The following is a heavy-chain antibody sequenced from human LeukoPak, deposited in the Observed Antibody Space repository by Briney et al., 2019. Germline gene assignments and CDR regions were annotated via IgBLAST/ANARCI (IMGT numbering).Heavy chain of an antibody. CDR3: ARHRGTSDAFDI. V-gene: IGHV1-2*02. D-gene: IGHD1-1*01. J-gene: IGHJ3*02. Sequence: GASVKVSCKASGYTFTGYYMHWVRQAPGQGLEWMGWINPNSGGTNYAQKFQGRVTMTRDTSINTAYMELSRLRSDDTAVYYCARHRGTSDAFDIWGQGTMVTVSS. CDR1: GYTFTGYY. CDR2: INPNSGGT.